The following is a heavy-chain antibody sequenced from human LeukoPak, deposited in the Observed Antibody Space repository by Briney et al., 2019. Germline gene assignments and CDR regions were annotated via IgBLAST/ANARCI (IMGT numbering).Heavy chain of an antibody. CDR3: ATGGGRGYSYGALEY. CDR2: TYIYGST. CDR1: GFIFNDNF. J-gene: IGHJ1*01. D-gene: IGHD5-18*01. V-gene: IGHV3-53*01. Sequence: GGSLRLSCAASGFIFNDNFMTWARQAPGKGLESVSVTYIYGSTYYADSVKGPFTISRDSSKNILFFQMNSLRIEDTAVYYCATGGGRGYSYGALEYWGQGTPVTVSS.